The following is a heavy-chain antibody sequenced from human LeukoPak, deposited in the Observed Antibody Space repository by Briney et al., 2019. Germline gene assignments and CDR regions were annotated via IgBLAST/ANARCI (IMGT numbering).Heavy chain of an antibody. D-gene: IGHD2-15*01. V-gene: IGHV1-18*04. CDR1: GYTFTSYG. CDR2: ISAYNGNT. J-gene: IGHJ6*04. CDR3: TAQGFCSGGSCYSPYYYYGMDV. Sequence: ASVKVSSKASGYTFTSYGISWVRQAPGQGLEWMGWISAYNGNTNYAQKLQGRVTMTTDTSTSTAYMELRSLRSDDTAVYYCTAQGFCSGGSCYSPYYYYGMDVWGKGTTVTVSS.